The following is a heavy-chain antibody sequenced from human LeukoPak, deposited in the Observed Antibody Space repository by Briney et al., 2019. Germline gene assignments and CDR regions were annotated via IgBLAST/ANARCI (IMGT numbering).Heavy chain of an antibody. CDR1: GFTFSSYD. J-gene: IGHJ4*02. CDR3: ASYDILTGFGY. V-gene: IGHV3-13*01. Sequence: GGSLRLSCAASGFTFSSYDMHWVRQATGKGLEWVSAIGTAGDTYYPGSVKGRFTISRENAKNSLYLQMNSLRAGDTAVYYCASYDILTGFGYWGQGTPVTVSS. D-gene: IGHD3-9*01. CDR2: IGTAGDT.